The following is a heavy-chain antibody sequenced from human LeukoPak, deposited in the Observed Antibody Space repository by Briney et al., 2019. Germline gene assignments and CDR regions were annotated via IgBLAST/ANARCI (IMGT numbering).Heavy chain of an antibody. CDR2: IWDDGSYK. Sequence: RPGGSLIPSCVASGFSFSHYPMHWVRQAPGKGLEWVAVIWDDGSYKDYGDSVKGRFTISRDNSKNTLYLDMISLRAEDTAVYFCAGRFSSGEGYWGQGTHVTVSS. CDR1: GFSFSHYP. V-gene: IGHV3-30*02. D-gene: IGHD6-19*01. J-gene: IGHJ4*02. CDR3: AGRFSSGEGY.